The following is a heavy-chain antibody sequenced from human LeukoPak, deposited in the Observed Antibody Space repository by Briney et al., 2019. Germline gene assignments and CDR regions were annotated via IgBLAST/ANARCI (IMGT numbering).Heavy chain of an antibody. CDR2: IYNSGST. D-gene: IGHD3-16*02. CDR1: GGSISSYY. Sequence: SETLSLTCTVSGGSISSYYWSWIRQPAGKGLEWIGRIYNSGSTTYNPSLKSRVTMSVDTSKNQFSLKLTSVTAADTAVYYCARLLGPLDYVWGSSRSKWGQGTLVTVSS. V-gene: IGHV4-4*07. CDR3: ARLLGPLDYVWGSSRSK. J-gene: IGHJ4*02.